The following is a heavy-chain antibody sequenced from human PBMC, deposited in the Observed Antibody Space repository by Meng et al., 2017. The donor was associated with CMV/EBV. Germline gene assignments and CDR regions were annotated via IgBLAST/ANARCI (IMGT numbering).Heavy chain of an antibody. CDR3: ATGDYYYYMDV. CDR2: IYYSGST. Sequence: PLVHDAGPGLVKPSETLSLPCTASGGSISSSCYYWGWIRQPPGKGLGWIGSIYYSGSTYYNPSLKSRVTISVDTSKNQFSLKLSSVTAADTAVYYCATGDYYYYMDVWGKGTTVTVSS. V-gene: IGHV4-39*07. J-gene: IGHJ6*03. D-gene: IGHD3-10*01. CDR1: GGSISSSCYY.